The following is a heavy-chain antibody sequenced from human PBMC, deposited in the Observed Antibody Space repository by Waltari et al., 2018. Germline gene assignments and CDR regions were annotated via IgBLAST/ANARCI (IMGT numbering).Heavy chain of an antibody. V-gene: IGHV6-1*01. J-gene: IGHJ3*02. CDR2: TYYRSHWRN. CDR3: ARGKFTAFDI. CDR1: GDSLFTTSVA. Sequence: QVQLQQSGPGLVKPSQTLSLTCAVSGDSLFTTSVAWNWIRQSPSRGLEWLGRTYYRSHWRNDYALSVKGRITVNPDTSKNHFSLQLDSVTPDDTAVYYCARGKFTAFDIWGQGTMVTVSS.